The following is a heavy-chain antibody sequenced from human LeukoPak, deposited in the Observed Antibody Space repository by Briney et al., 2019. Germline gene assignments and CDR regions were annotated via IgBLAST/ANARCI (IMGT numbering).Heavy chain of an antibody. CDR1: GYTFTGYY. V-gene: IGHV1-2*02. Sequence: GASVKVSCKASGYTFTGYYMHWVRQAPGQGLEWMGWINPNSGGTNYAQKFQGRVTMTRDTPISTAYMELSRLRSDDTAVYYCARDPYCSSTSCYELNYWGQGTLVTVSS. D-gene: IGHD2-2*01. J-gene: IGHJ4*02. CDR3: ARDPYCSSTSCYELNY. CDR2: INPNSGGT.